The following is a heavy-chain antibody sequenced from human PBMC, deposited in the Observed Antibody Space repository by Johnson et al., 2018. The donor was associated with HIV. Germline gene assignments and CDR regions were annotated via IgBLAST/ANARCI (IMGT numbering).Heavy chain of an antibody. CDR3: AKEDGYSYGSDAFDI. CDR1: GFTFSSYA. D-gene: IGHD5-18*01. Sequence: VQLVESGGGVVQPGRSLRLSCAASGFTFSSYAMHWVRQAPGKGLVWVAVISYDGSNKYYADSVKGRFTISRDDAKNSLYLQMNSLRAEGTAVSYCAKEDGYSYGSDAFDIWGQGTMVTVSS. J-gene: IGHJ3*02. CDR2: ISYDGSNK. V-gene: IGHV3-30-3*01.